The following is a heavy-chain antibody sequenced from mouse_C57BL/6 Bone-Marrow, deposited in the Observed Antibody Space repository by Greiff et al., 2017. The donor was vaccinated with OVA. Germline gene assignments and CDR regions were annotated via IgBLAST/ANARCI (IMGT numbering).Heavy chain of an antibody. CDR2: IDPSDSYT. CDR1: GYTFTSYW. D-gene: IGHD4-1*01. V-gene: IGHV1-59*01. Sequence: QVQLQQPGAELVRPGTSVKLSCKASGYTFTSYWMHWVKQRPGQGLEWIGVIDPSDSYTNYNQKFKGKATLTVDTSSSTAYMQLSSLTSEDSAVYYCARTGTGYWCQGTTLTVSS. J-gene: IGHJ2*01. CDR3: ARTGTGY.